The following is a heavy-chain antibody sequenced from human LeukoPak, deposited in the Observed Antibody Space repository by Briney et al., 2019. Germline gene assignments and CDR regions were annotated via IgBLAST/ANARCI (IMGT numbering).Heavy chain of an antibody. CDR1: GFSFSSYW. V-gene: IGHV3-7*01. J-gene: IGHJ2*01. Sequence: GGSLRLSCAASGFSFSSYWMSWVRQAPGKGLEWVANIKKDGSNKYYVESLKGRFTISRDNANNSLYLQMDSLRAEDTAVYYCAREVTGTSSWYFDLWGRGTLVTVSS. CDR2: IKKDGSNK. CDR3: AREVTGTSSWYFDL. D-gene: IGHD1-7*01.